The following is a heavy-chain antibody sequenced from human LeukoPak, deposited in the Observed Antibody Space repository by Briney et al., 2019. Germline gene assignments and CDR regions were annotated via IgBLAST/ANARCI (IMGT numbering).Heavy chain of an antibody. D-gene: IGHD6-6*01. CDR3: ARDFIAARPFDY. CDR2: INHSGST. Sequence: SETLSLTCAVYGGSFSGYYWSWTRQPPGKGLEWIGEINHSGSTNYNPSLKSRVTISVDTSKNQFSLKLSSVTAADTAVYYCARDFIAARPFDYWGQGTLVTVSS. J-gene: IGHJ4*02. CDR1: GGSFSGYY. V-gene: IGHV4-34*01.